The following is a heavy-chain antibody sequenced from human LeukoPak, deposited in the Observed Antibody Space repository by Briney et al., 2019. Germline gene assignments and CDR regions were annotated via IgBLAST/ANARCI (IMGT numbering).Heavy chain of an antibody. D-gene: IGHD3-10*01. CDR3: ARSFYGSGTHVAFDI. J-gene: IGHJ3*02. Sequence: ASVKVSCKASGYTFTSYYMHWVRQAPGQGLEWMGIINPSGGSTSYAQKFQGRVTMTRDMSTSTVYMDLSSLRSEDTAVYYCARSFYGSGTHVAFDIWGQGTMVTVSS. CDR2: INPSGGST. V-gene: IGHV1-46*01. CDR1: GYTFTSYY.